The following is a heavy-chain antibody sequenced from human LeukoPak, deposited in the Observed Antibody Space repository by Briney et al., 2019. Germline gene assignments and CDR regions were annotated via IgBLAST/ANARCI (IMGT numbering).Heavy chain of an antibody. Sequence: GGSLRLSCAASGFTFSSYWMSWVRQAPGKGLEWVANIKQDGSEKYYVDSVKGRFTISRDNAKNSLYLQMNSLRAEDTAVYYCARDDMWAPYYFDYWGQGTLVTVSS. CDR3: ARDDMWAPYYFDY. J-gene: IGHJ4*02. CDR1: GFTFSSYW. V-gene: IGHV3-7*01. CDR2: IKQDGSEK. D-gene: IGHD1-26*01.